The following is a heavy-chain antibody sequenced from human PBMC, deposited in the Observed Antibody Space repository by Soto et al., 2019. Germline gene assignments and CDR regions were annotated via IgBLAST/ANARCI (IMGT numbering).Heavy chain of an antibody. CDR2: IYYSGST. CDR3: ASKLVNHYYMDV. CDR1: GGSVSSGSYY. Sequence: SETLSLTCTVSGGSVSSGSYYWSWIRQPPGKGLEWIGYIYYSGSTNYNPSLKSRVTISVDTSKNQFSLKLSSLRSEDTAVYYCASKLVNHYYMDVWGKGTTVTVSS. D-gene: IGHD3-9*01. V-gene: IGHV4-61*01. J-gene: IGHJ6*03.